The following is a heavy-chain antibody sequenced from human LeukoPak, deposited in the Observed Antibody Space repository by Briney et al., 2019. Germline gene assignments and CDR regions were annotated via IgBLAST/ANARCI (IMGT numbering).Heavy chain of an antibody. Sequence: GASVKVSCKASGYTFSSYYMHWVRQAPGQGLEWVGIINPSGGSTSYAQKFQGRVTMTRDTSTSTVYMELSSLRSEDTAVYYCARAVGANYYDSSGYFDYWGQGTLVTVSS. V-gene: IGHV1-46*01. CDR2: INPSGGST. D-gene: IGHD3-22*01. J-gene: IGHJ4*02. CDR3: ARAVGANYYDSSGYFDY. CDR1: GYTFSSYY.